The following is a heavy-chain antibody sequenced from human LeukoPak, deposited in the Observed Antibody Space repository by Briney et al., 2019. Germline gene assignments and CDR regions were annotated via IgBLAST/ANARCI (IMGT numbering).Heavy chain of an antibody. Sequence: GKSLRLSCAASGFTFSSYNMDWVRQAPGKGLEWVSSISADSRYIYYRDSVKGRFTISRDNAKNSLYLQMDSLRAEDTAVYYCANFYYYDISGYNEGIVDWGQGTLVTVSS. CDR1: GFTFSSYN. J-gene: IGHJ4*02. CDR2: ISADSRYI. V-gene: IGHV3-21*01. CDR3: ANFYYYDISGYNEGIVD. D-gene: IGHD3-22*01.